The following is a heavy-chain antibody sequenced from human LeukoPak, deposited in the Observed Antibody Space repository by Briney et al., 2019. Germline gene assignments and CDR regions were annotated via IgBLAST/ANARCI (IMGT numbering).Heavy chain of an antibody. CDR2: ISGSGGST. V-gene: IGHV3-23*01. CDR1: GFTFSSYA. J-gene: IGHJ6*02. CDR3: AKASSSSYYYGMDV. Sequence: PGGSLRLSCAASGFTFSSYAMSWVRQAPGKGLERVSAISGSGGSTYYADPVKGRFTISRDNSKNTLYLQMNSLRAEDTAVYYCAKASSSSYYYGMDVWGQGTTVTVSS. D-gene: IGHD6-13*01.